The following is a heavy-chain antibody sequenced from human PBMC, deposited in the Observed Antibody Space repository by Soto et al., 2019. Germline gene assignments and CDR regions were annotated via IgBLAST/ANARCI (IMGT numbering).Heavy chain of an antibody. CDR3: ARVSRAARPTTNYFDY. V-gene: IGHV4-31*03. CDR1: GGSISSGGYY. CDR2: IYYSGRT. Sequence: QVQLQESGPGLVKPSQTLSLTCTVSGGSISSGGYYWSWIRQHPGKGLEWIGYIYYSGRTYYNPSLKSRVTISVDTSKNQFSLKLSSVTAADTAVYYCARVSRAARPTTNYFDYWGQGTLVTVSS. J-gene: IGHJ4*02. D-gene: IGHD6-6*01.